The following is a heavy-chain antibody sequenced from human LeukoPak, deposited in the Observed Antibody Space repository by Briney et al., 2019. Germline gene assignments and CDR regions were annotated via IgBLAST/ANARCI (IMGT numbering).Heavy chain of an antibody. CDR3: ACSSSGWFWNY. CDR2: LYTSGST. CDR1: DGSISSYY. D-gene: IGHD6-19*01. J-gene: IGHJ4*02. Sequence: PSETLSLTCTVSDGSISSYYWSWIRQPAGKGLEWIGRLYTSGSTNYNPSLKSRVTMSVDTSKNQFSLKLSSVPAADTAVYYCACSSSGWFWNYWGQGTLVTVSS. V-gene: IGHV4-4*07.